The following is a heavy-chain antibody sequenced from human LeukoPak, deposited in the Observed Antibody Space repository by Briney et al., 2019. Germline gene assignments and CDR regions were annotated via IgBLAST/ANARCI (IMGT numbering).Heavy chain of an antibody. D-gene: IGHD2-15*01. CDR1: GFTFSSYW. V-gene: IGHV3-7*01. Sequence: GGSLRLSCAASGFTFSSYWMSWVRQAPGEGLEWVANIKQDGSEKYYVDSVKGRFSISRDTAKKSLYLQMNSLRAEDTAVYFCARETGYCSGGSCYGHVDYWGQGTLVTVSS. J-gene: IGHJ4*02. CDR2: IKQDGSEK. CDR3: ARETGYCSGGSCYGHVDY.